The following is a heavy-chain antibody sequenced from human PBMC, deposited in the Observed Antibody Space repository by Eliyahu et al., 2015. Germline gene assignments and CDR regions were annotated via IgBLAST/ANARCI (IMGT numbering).Heavy chain of an antibody. V-gene: IGHV3-30*18. J-gene: IGHJ4*02. Sequence: QVQLVESGGGVVQXGRSLRLXXAAXGFXFXSXGMPWVRQAPGKGLEWVTLISYDGSNKYYADSVKGRFTISRDNSKNTLYLQMNSLRAEDTAVYSCAKDGRRLAAGMTFFDYWGQGTLVTVSS. D-gene: IGHD6-13*01. CDR1: GFXFXSXG. CDR3: AKDGRRLAAGMTFFDY. CDR2: ISYDGSNK.